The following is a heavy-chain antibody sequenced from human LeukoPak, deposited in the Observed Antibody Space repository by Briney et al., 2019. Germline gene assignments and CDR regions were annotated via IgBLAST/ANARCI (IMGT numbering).Heavy chain of an antibody. V-gene: IGHV1-8*01. CDR3: ASPMGTNYYYYYGMDV. J-gene: IGHJ6*02. D-gene: IGHD1-7*01. CDR1: GYTFTSYD. CDR2: MNPNSGNT. Sequence: GASVKVSCNASGYTFTSYDINWVRQATGQGLEWMGWMNPNSGNTGYAQKFQGRVTMTRNTSISTAYMELSSLRSEDTAVYYCASPMGTNYYYYYGMDVWGQGTTVTVSS.